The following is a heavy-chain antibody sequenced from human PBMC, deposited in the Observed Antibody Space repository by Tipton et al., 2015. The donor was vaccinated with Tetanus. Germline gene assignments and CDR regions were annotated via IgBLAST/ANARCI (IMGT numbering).Heavy chain of an antibody. CDR2: ISGSGGST. D-gene: IGHD2-15*01. V-gene: IGHV3-23*01. J-gene: IGHJ6*02. Sequence: GSLRLSCAASGFTFTSYAMSWVRQAPGKGLEWVSVISGSGGSTYYADSVKGRFTISRDNSKNTLYLQMNSLRAEGTAVYYCAKDHGPEITSVAATRYYYYGMDVWGQGTTVTVSS. CDR3: AKDHGPEITSVAATRYYYYGMDV. CDR1: GFTFTSYA.